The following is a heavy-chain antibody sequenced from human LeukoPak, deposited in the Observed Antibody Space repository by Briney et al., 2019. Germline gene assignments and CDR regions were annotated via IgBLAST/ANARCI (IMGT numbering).Heavy chain of an antibody. D-gene: IGHD6-19*01. Sequence: GGSLRLSCAASGFTFSSCGMHCVRQAPGKGLERVAVIWYDGSKQYYGDSVKGRFTISRDNSKSTLFLQMNSLRAEDTAVYYCARTIAVAGPYYFDYWGQGTLVTVSS. CDR3: ARTIAVAGPYYFDY. V-gene: IGHV3-33*01. J-gene: IGHJ4*02. CDR1: GFTFSSCG. CDR2: IWYDGSKQ.